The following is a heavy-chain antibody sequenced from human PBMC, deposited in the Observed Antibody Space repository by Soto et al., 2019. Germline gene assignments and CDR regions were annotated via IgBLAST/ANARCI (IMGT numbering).Heavy chain of an antibody. CDR1: GYTFTSYA. CDR3: ASLYYYDSSGYYYGDYYYGMDV. D-gene: IGHD3-22*01. Sequence: GASVKLSCKASGYTFTSYAMHWVRQAPGQGLEWMGWINAGNGNTKFSQKFQGRVTITRDTSTSTAYMELSSLRSEDTAVYYCASLYYYDSSGYYYGDYYYGMDVWGQGTTVTVSS. V-gene: IGHV1-3*01. CDR2: INAGNGNT. J-gene: IGHJ6*02.